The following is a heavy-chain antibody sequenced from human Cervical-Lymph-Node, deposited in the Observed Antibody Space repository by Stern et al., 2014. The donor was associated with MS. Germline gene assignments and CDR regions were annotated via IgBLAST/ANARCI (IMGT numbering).Heavy chain of an antibody. J-gene: IGHJ4*02. Sequence: MQLVESGAEVKKPGSSVKGSCKASGGTFSSYTIGWVRQAPGQGLEWMGGIIPMFGIAIYAEKFQGRVTMTADESTSTAYMDLSTLRSEDTAVYYCARATSDYIWGSYRYLDYWGQGTQVTVSS. CDR2: IIPMFGIA. D-gene: IGHD3-16*02. V-gene: IGHV1-69*01. CDR3: ARATSDYIWGSYRYLDY. CDR1: GGTFSSYT.